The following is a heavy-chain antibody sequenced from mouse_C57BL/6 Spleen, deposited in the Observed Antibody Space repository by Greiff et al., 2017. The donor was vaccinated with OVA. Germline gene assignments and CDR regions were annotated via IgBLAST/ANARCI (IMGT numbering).Heavy chain of an antibody. CDR2: IDPSDSYT. J-gene: IGHJ2*01. CDR1: GYTFTSYW. CDR3: ARGGYDVDY. D-gene: IGHD2-2*01. Sequence: QVQLQQPGAELVKPGASVKLSCKASGYTFTSYWMQWVKQRPGQGLEWIGEIDPSDSYTNYNQKFKGKATLTVDTSSSTAYMQLSSLTSEDSAVYYCARGGYDVDYWGQGTTLTVSS. V-gene: IGHV1-50*01.